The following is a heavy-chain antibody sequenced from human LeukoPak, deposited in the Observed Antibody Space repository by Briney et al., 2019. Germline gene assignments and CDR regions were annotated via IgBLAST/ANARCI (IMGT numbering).Heavy chain of an antibody. D-gene: IGHD6-6*01. CDR3: ASTSIAAPYYYYYYMDV. CDR1: GFTFDDYA. Sequence: GGSLRLSCAASGFTFDDYAMHWVRQAPGKGLEWVSSISSSSSYIYYADSVKGRFTISRDNSKNTLYLQMNSLRAEDTAVYYCASTSIAAPYYYYYYMDVWGKGTTVTVSS. J-gene: IGHJ6*03. V-gene: IGHV3-21*04. CDR2: ISSSSSYI.